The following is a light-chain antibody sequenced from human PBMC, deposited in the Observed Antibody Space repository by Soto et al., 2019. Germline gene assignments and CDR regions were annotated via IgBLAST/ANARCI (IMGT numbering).Light chain of an antibody. CDR1: SSNIGVNS. CDR2: RNN. CDR3: AAWDDSLSGRV. J-gene: IGLJ3*02. V-gene: IGLV1-47*01. Sequence: QSVLTQPPSASGTPGQRVTISCSGSSSNIGVNSVYWYQQLPGTAPKLLIYRNNQRPSGVPARFSGSKSGTSASLAISGLRSEDEADYYCAAWDDSLSGRVFGGGTKLTVL.